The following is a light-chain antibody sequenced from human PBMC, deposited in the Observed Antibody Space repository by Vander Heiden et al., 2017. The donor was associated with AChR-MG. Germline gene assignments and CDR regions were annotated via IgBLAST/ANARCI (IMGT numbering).Light chain of an antibody. J-gene: IGLJ3*02. Sequence: QSVLTQPPSSSGTPGQRVTISCSGSSSNIGSNPVNWYQQLPGTAAKLLIYSNNQRPSGVPDRFSGSKSGTSASLAISGLQSEDEADYYCAAWDDSLNGHWVFGGGTKLTVL. CDR1: SSNIGSNP. V-gene: IGLV1-44*01. CDR3: AAWDDSLNGHWV. CDR2: SNN.